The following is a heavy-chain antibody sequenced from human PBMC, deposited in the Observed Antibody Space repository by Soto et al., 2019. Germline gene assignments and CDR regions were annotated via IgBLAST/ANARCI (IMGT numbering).Heavy chain of an antibody. V-gene: IGHV1-69*01. D-gene: IGHD3-10*01. J-gene: IGHJ6*02. CDR1: GGTFSSYA. Sequence: QVQLVQSGAEVKKPGSSVKVSCKASGGTFSSYAISWVRQAPGQGLEWMGGIIPIFGTANYAQKFQGRVTITADESTSTGYMELSSLRSEDTAVYYCALCGMSLLWFGESRAYGMDVWGQGTTVTVSS. CDR3: ALCGMSLLWFGESRAYGMDV. CDR2: IIPIFGTA.